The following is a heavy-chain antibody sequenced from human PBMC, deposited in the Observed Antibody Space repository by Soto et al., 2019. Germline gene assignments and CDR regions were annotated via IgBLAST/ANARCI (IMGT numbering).Heavy chain of an antibody. Sequence: QLQLQESGSGLVKTSETLSLTCTVSGASISYGGFSWSWIGQAPGKGLEWIGYISHLESTYFYPSFKSRLTMSIDRTRNQFSLKLISVTAADMAVYLCARSGGYDSFDYWGQGVLVTVSS. J-gene: IGHJ4*02. D-gene: IGHD5-12*01. CDR3: ARSGGYDSFDY. CDR1: GASISYGGFS. CDR2: ISHLEST. V-gene: IGHV4-30-2*01.